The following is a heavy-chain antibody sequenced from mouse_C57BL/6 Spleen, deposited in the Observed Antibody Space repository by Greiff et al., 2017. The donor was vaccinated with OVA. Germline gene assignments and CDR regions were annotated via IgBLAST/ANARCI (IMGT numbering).Heavy chain of an antibody. CDR3: ARHREYGGNWYFDV. Sequence: EVMLVESGGGLVQPGGSLKLSCAASGFTFSDYYMYWVRQTPEKRLEWVAYISNGGGSTDYPDTVKGRFTISRDNAKNTLYLQMSRRKSEDTAMYYCARHREYGGNWYFDVWGTGTTVTVSS. CDR1: GFTFSDYY. D-gene: IGHD5-1*01. CDR2: ISNGGGST. J-gene: IGHJ1*03. V-gene: IGHV5-12*01.